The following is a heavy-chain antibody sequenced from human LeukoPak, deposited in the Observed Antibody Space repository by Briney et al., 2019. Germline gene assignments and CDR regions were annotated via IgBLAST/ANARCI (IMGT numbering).Heavy chain of an antibody. CDR3: AKDHLYDSSGYHDY. CDR2: ISYDGSNK. D-gene: IGHD3-22*01. CDR1: GFIFSRYW. V-gene: IGHV3-30*18. Sequence: PGGSLRLSCAASGFIFSRYWMSWVRQAPGKGLEWVAVISYDGSNKYYADSVKGRFTISRDNSKNTLYLQMNSLRAEDTAVYYCAKDHLYDSSGYHDYWGQGTLVTVSS. J-gene: IGHJ4*02.